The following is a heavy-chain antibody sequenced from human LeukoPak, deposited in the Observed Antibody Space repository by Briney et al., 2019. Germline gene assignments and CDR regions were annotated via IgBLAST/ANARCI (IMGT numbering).Heavy chain of an antibody. CDR1: GFTFSIYA. CDR3: ARDRPNYYGSDGHYYRRDGDY. J-gene: IGHJ4*02. CDR2: ITSRGEST. V-gene: IGHV3-23*01. D-gene: IGHD3-22*01. Sequence: PGGSLRLSXAASGFTFSIYAMSWVSQAPGKGLQWVSSITSRGESTWYVDSVKGRFTITRDNSENTLYLQMHSLRAEDTAVYYCARDRPNYYGSDGHYYRRDGDYWGRGTLVSVSS.